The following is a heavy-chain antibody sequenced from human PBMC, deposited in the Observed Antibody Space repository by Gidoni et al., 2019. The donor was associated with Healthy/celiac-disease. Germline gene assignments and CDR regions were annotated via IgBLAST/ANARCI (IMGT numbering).Heavy chain of an antibody. CDR1: GGSISSTTHY. V-gene: IGHV4-39*01. CDR2: MYYSGST. CDR3: ARHRAPYYDILTGYNNWFDP. D-gene: IGHD3-9*01. J-gene: IGHJ5*02. Sequence: QLQMPESGPGLMKPSETLSLTCTVSGGSISSTTHYWGWIRQPPGKGLEWIGSMYYSGSTYYNPSLKSRLTIFVDTSKNQFSLKLSSVTAADTAVYYCARHRAPYYDILTGYNNWFDPWGQGTLVTVSS.